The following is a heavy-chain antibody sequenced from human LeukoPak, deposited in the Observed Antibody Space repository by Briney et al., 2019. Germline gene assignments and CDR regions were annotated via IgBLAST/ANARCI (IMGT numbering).Heavy chain of an antibody. Sequence: GGSLRLSCAASGFTFDDYAMHWVRQAPGKGLEWVSGISWNSGSIGYADSVKGRFTISRDNAKNSLYLQMNSLRAEDTALYYCAKDTGLWFGELFSYLDYWGRGTLVTVSS. J-gene: IGHJ4*02. CDR2: ISWNSGSI. CDR3: AKDTGLWFGELFSYLDY. CDR1: GFTFDDYA. D-gene: IGHD3-10*01. V-gene: IGHV3-9*01.